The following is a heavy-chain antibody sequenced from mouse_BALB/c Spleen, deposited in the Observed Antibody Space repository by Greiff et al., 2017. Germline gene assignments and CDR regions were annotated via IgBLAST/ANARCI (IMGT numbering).Heavy chain of an antibody. CDR2: INPSNGGT. CDR1: GYTFTSYY. CDR3: TRDYGSSYYYAMDY. D-gene: IGHD1-1*01. Sequence: VKLQESGAELVKPGASVKLSCKASGYTFTSYYMYWVKQRPGQGLEWIGEINPSNGGTNFNEKFKSKATLTVDKSSSTAYMQLSSLTSEDSAVYYCTRDYGSSYYYAMDYWGQGTSVTVSS. J-gene: IGHJ4*01. V-gene: IGHV1S81*02.